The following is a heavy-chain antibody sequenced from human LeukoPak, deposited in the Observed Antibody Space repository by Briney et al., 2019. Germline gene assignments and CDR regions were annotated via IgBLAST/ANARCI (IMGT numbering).Heavy chain of an antibody. D-gene: IGHD2-15*01. J-gene: IGHJ4*02. Sequence: ASVKVSCKASGYAFTSYYMHWVRQAPGQGLEWVGIINPSGGSTSYAQKFQGRVTMTRDTSTSTVYMELSSLRSEDTAVYYCARAVVVVAATLDYWGQGTLVTVSS. CDR2: INPSGGST. CDR3: ARAVVVVAATLDY. CDR1: GYAFTSYY. V-gene: IGHV1-46*01.